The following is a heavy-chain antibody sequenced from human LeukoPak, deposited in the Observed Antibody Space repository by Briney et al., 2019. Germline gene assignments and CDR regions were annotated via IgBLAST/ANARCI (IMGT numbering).Heavy chain of an antibody. J-gene: IGHJ4*02. CDR1: GFTFSSYS. Sequence: GGSLRLSCAASGFTFSSYSMNWVRQAPGKGLEWVSYISSSSTIYYADSVKGRFTISRDNAKNSLYLQMTSLRAEDTAMYYCAKDVVVVPASFFDYWGQGTLVTVSS. V-gene: IGHV3-48*04. CDR2: ISSSSTI. D-gene: IGHD2-2*01. CDR3: AKDVVVVPASFFDY.